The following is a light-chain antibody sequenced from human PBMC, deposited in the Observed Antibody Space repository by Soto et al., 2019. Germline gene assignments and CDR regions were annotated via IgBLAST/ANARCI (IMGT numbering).Light chain of an antibody. CDR3: AAWDDSLRGWV. CDR1: SSSIGSKY. CDR2: RDS. Sequence: QSVLTQPPSASGTPGQRVTTSCSESSSSIGSKYIYWYQQLPGTAPKLLIYRDSQRPSGVPDRFSGSKSGTSASLAISGLRSEDEADYYCAAWDDSLRGWVFGGGTKLTVL. V-gene: IGLV1-47*01. J-gene: IGLJ3*02.